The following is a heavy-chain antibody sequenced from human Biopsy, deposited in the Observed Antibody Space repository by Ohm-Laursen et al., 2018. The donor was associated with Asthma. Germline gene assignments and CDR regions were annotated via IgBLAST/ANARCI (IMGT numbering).Heavy chain of an antibody. Sequence: SLRLSCSASGFVFRSHAMHWVRQAPGKGLEWVAVVSYDGGVAHYADSMKGRFTISRDNAKSTLYLQMNRLRTDDAAVYYCAKRRGYSDLTDFDHWGQGTLVTVSS. CDR2: VSYDGGVA. CDR3: AKRRGYSDLTDFDH. J-gene: IGHJ4*02. CDR1: GFVFRSHA. D-gene: IGHD3-3*01. V-gene: IGHV3-30*18.